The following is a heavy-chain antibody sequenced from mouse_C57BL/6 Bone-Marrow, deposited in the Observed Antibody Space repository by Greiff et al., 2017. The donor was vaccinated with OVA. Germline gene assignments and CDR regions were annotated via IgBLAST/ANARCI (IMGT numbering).Heavy chain of an antibody. D-gene: IGHD3-2*02. V-gene: IGHV1-69*01. CDR2: IDPSDSYT. CDR3: ARETAQVVDY. J-gene: IGHJ2*01. CDR1: GYTFTSYW. Sequence: QVHVKQPGAELVMPGASVKLSCKASGYTFTSYWMHWVKQRPGQGLEWIGEIDPSDSYTNYNQKFKGKSTLTVDKSSSTAYMQLSSLTSEDSAVYYCARETAQVVDYWGQGTTLTVSS.